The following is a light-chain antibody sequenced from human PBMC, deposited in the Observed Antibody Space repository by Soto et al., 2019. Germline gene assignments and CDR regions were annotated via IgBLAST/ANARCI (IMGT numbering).Light chain of an antibody. Sequence: QAVVTQEPSLTVSPGGTVTLTCGSSTGAVTSGHYPYWFQQKPGQAPRTLIYETTNKESWTPARFSGSLLGGKAALTLSGAQPEDEADYYCLVSYTNINTRACVFGTGTKLTVL. J-gene: IGLJ1*01. CDR3: LVSYTNINTRACV. CDR2: ETT. V-gene: IGLV7-46*01. CDR1: TGAVTSGHY.